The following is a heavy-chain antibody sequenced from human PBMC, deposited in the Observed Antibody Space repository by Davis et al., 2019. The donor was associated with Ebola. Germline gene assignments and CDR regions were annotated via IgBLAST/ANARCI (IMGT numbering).Heavy chain of an antibody. V-gene: IGHV3-23*01. D-gene: IGHD2-21*01. Sequence: GGSLRLSCVASGFTFGTYAIRWVRQAPGKGLEWVSGISGGGATTTYADSVKGRFTISRDNSKNTLYLQMNSLRAEDTAVYYCAKGDKMIYWGQGTLVTVSS. CDR3: AKGDKMIY. CDR1: GFTFGTYA. J-gene: IGHJ4*02. CDR2: ISGGGATT.